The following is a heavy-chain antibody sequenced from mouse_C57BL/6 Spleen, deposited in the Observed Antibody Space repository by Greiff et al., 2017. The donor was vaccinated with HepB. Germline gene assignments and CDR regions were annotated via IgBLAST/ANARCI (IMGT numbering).Heavy chain of an antibody. V-gene: IGHV1-52*01. J-gene: IGHJ1*03. CDR1: GYTFTSYW. Sequence: VQLQQPGAELVRPGSSVKLSCKASGYTFTSYWMHWVKQRPIQGLEWIGNIDPSDSETHYNQKFKDKATLTVDKSSSTAYMQLSSLTSEDSAVYYCARSYYGNYPYFDVWGTGTTVTVSS. CDR3: ARSYYGNYPYFDV. CDR2: IDPSDSET. D-gene: IGHD2-10*01.